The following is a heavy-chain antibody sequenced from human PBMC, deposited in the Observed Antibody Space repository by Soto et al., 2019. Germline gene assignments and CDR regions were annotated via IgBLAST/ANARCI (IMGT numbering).Heavy chain of an antibody. CDR1: GGSFSGYQ. Sequence: QVQLQQWGAGLLKPSETLSLTCAVYGGSFSGYQWSWIRQTPGKGLEWIGEINDSGNINYNPSLTCRVSIFVDTSKKQSSLKLSSVTAAVTAVYYCARGLILWFGELSRRGGYYYYVAVWGKGTTVTVSS. V-gene: IGHV4-34*01. D-gene: IGHD3-10*01. CDR2: INDSGNI. CDR3: ARGLILWFGELSRRGGYYYYVAV. J-gene: IGHJ6*03.